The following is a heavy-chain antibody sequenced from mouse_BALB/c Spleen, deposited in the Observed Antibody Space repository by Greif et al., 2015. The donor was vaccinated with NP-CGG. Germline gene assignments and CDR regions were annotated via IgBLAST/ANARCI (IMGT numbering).Heavy chain of an antibody. CDR2: INPGSGGT. CDR1: GYAFTNYL. Sequence: QVQLQQSGAELVRPGTSVKVSCKAPGYAFTNYLIGWVKQRPGQGLEWTGVINPGSGGTNYNEKFKGKATLTADKSSSTAYMRLSSLTSDDSAVYFCAREGYNYAMDYWGQGTSVTVSS. J-gene: IGHJ4*01. V-gene: IGHV1-54*01. D-gene: IGHD2-2*01. CDR3: AREGYNYAMDY.